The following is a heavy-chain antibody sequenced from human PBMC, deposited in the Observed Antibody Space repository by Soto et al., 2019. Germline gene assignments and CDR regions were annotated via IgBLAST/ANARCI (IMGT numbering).Heavy chain of an antibody. CDR3: ARDKGVTCLDN. V-gene: IGHV3-33*01. D-gene: IGHD2-8*01. CDR2: IFSDGSSK. CDR1: GVAFTGSG. J-gene: IGHJ4*02. Sequence: QLHLVESGGGVVQPGRSLGLSCAASGVAFTGSGMHWVRQAPGKGLEWVAFIFSDGSSKYYADSVKGRFTISRDNSKNTLYLQMNNLRAEDTAIYYCARDKGVTCLDNWGQGTLVTVSS.